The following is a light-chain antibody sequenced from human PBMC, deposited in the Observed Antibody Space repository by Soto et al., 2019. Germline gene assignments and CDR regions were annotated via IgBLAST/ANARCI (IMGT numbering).Light chain of an antibody. CDR1: SSDIGGYNY. Sequence: QPVLTQPASVSGSPGQSITISCTGTSSDIGGYNYVSWYQQHPGKAPKLVVYDVSNRPSGVSDRFSGSKSANTASLTISGLQTEDEADYFCSSHTTGSTLYVFGTGTKLTVL. V-gene: IGLV2-14*01. J-gene: IGLJ1*01. CDR3: SSHTTGSTLYV. CDR2: DVS.